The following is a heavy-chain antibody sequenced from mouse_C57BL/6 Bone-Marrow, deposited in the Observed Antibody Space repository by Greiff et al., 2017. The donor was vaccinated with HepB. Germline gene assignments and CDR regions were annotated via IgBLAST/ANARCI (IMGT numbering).Heavy chain of an antibody. Sequence: QVQLQQPGTELVKPGASVKLSCKASGYTFTSYWMHWVKQRPGQGLEWIGNINPSNGGTNYNEKFKSKATLTVDKSSSTAYMQLSSLTSEDSAVYYWARGGLGYYYGTGGVMDYWGQGTSVTVSS. D-gene: IGHD1-1*01. CDR2: INPSNGGT. CDR3: ARGGLGYYYGTGGVMDY. V-gene: IGHV1-53*01. J-gene: IGHJ4*01. CDR1: GYTFTSYW.